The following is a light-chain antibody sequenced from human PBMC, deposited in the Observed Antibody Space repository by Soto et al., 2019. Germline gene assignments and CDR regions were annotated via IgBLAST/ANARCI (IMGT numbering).Light chain of an antibody. V-gene: IGKV1-39*01. Sequence: DVQMTQSPSSLSASVGDRVSITCRASQSITKYLNWYQQKPGTAPKLFIYGASSLQSGVPLRFSGSGFGTDFTLNISSLHPEDVATYYCQQSHSLHRTFGGWTKLEIK. J-gene: IGKJ4*01. CDR1: QSITKY. CDR3: QQSHSLHRT. CDR2: GAS.